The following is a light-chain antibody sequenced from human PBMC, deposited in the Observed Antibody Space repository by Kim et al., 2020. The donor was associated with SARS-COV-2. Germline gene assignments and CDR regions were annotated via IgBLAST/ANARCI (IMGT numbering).Light chain of an antibody. CDR1: SGDVGRYNY. J-gene: IGLJ1*01. CDR2: GVS. CDR3: CSYTSSDTYV. V-gene: IGLV2-14*03. Sequence: QAASVSGSPGQSITISCTGTSGDVGRYNYVSWYQQHPGKAPKVMIYGVSNRPSGVSNRFSGSKSDNTASLTISGLQAEDEADYYCCSYTSSDTYVFGTGTKVTVL.